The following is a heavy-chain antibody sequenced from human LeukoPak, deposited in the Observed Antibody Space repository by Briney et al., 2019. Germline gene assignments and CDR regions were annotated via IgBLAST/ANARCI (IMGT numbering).Heavy chain of an antibody. Sequence: SETLSLTCAVYGGSFSAYYWSWVRQPPGKGLEWIGEINYIGTTSYNPSLKSRVTISVDTSQNQFSLKLYSVTAADTAVYYCARPGYCTSTTCPPDVWGKGTAVTVSS. CDR1: GGSFSAYY. V-gene: IGHV4-34*01. D-gene: IGHD2-2*01. CDR3: ARPGYCTSTTCPPDV. CDR2: INYIGTT. J-gene: IGHJ6*04.